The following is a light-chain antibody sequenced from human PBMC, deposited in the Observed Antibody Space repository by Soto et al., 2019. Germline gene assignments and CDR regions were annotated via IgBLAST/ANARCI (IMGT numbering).Light chain of an antibody. CDR3: QTWGTGSHVV. V-gene: IGLV4-69*01. J-gene: IGLJ2*01. CDR2: LNSDGSH. CDR1: SGPSSYA. Sequence: QLVLTQSPSASASLGASVKLTCTLSSGPSSYAIAWHQQQPEKAPRYLMKLNSDGSHNKGDGIPDRFSGSSSGAEHYLTISTLQSEDEADYYCQTWGTGSHVVFGGGTKLTVL.